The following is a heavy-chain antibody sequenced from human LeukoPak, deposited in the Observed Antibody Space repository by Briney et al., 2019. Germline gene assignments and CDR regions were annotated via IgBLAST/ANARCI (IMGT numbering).Heavy chain of an antibody. Sequence: PGGSLRLSCAASGFTFSSYAMSWVRQAPGKGLEWVSAISGSGGSTYYADSVKGRFTISRDNSKNTLYLQMNSLRAEDTALYYCAKDILRFGELNAFDIWGKGTMVTVSS. CDR2: ISGSGGST. CDR3: AKDILRFGELNAFDI. J-gene: IGHJ3*02. CDR1: GFTFSSYA. V-gene: IGHV3-23*01. D-gene: IGHD3-10*01.